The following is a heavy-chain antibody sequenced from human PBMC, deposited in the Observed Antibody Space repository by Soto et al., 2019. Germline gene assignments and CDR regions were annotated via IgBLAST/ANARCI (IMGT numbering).Heavy chain of an antibody. CDR1: GGSVSSDDDY. D-gene: IGHD5-18*01. CDR2: ISNSGST. CDR3: ASESGSTYGYFDY. V-gene: IGHV4-30-4*01. Sequence: PSETLSLTFTVSGGSVSSDDDYWSWIRQSPGKGLEWIGYISNSGSTGYNPSLKNRLTMSVDRSKNQCTLRLTSVTAADTAVYFCASESGSTYGYFDYWGQGTQVTVSS. J-gene: IGHJ4*02.